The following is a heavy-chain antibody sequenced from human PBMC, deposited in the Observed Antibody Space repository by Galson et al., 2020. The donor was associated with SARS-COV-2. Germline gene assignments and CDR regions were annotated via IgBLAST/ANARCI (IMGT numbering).Heavy chain of an antibody. Sequence: SETLSLTCTVSGGSISSGSYYWSWIRQPAGKGLEWIGRIYTSGRTNYNPSLKSRVTISVDTSKNQFSLKLNSVTAADTAVYYCARDRVAFTSTSCYSYYYYYGVDVWGQGTTVTVSS. CDR3: ARDRVAFTSTSCYSYYYYYGVDV. J-gene: IGHJ6*02. V-gene: IGHV4-61*02. D-gene: IGHD2-2*01. CDR1: GGSISSGSYY. CDR2: IYTSGRT.